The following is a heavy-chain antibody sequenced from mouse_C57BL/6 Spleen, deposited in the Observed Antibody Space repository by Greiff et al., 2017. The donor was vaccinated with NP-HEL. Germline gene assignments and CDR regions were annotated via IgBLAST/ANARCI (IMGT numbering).Heavy chain of an antibody. CDR3: ARSYDYDEGWFAY. CDR2: IDPSDSYT. CDR1: GYTFTSYW. V-gene: IGHV1-59*01. J-gene: IGHJ3*01. D-gene: IGHD2-4*01. Sequence: QVQLQQPGAELVRPGTSVKLSCKASGYTFTSYWMHWVKQRPGQGLEWIGVIDPSDSYTNYNQKFKGKATLTVDTSSSTAYMQLSSLTSEDSAVYYWARSYDYDEGWFAYWGQGTLVTVSA.